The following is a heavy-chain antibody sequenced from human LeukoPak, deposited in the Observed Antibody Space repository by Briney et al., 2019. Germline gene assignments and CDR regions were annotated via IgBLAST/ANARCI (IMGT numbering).Heavy chain of an antibody. CDR3: ARDSRDGYKRFDY. Sequence: SGTLSLTCTVSGGSISSYYWSWIRQPPGKGLEWIGYIYYSGSTNYNPSLKSRVTISVDTSKNQFSLKLSSVTAADTAVYYCARDSRDGYKRFDYWGQGTLVTVSS. J-gene: IGHJ4*02. D-gene: IGHD5-24*01. CDR2: IYYSGST. V-gene: IGHV4-59*01. CDR1: GGSISSYY.